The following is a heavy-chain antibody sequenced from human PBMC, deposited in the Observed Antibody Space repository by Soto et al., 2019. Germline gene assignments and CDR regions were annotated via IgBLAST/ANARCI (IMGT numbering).Heavy chain of an antibody. Sequence: QLQLQESGSGLVKPSQTLSLTCAVSGGSISSGGYSWSWIRQPPGKGLEWIGYIYHSGSTYYNLSLKSRVTISVDRSKNQFSLKLSSVTAADTAVYYCARGANDFWSGYYPWFDPWGQGTLVTVSS. CDR3: ARGANDFWSGYYPWFDP. D-gene: IGHD3-3*01. V-gene: IGHV4-30-2*01. J-gene: IGHJ5*02. CDR2: IYHSGST. CDR1: GGSISSGGYS.